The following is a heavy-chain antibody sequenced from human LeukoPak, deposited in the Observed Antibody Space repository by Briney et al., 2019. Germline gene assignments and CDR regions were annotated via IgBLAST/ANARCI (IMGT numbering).Heavy chain of an antibody. CDR3: ASGTVGNYALDY. Sequence: GGSLRLSCAASGLTFSRYNMNWVRQAPGKGLEWVSSIGTSSNNIYYTDSVKDRFTISRDNAKNSLYLQVDSLRVEETVVYFCASGTVGNYALDYWGQGTLVTVSS. CDR1: GLTFSRYN. J-gene: IGHJ4*02. V-gene: IGHV3-21*01. D-gene: IGHD1-7*01. CDR2: IGTSSNNI.